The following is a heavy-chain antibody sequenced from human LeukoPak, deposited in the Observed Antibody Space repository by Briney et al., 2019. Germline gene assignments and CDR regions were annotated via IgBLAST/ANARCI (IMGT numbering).Heavy chain of an antibody. V-gene: IGHV3-48*04. CDR2: INNSSSTI. J-gene: IGHJ4*02. Sequence: GGSLRLSCAASGFTFSSYSMNWVRQAPGEGLEWVSYINNSSSTIYYADSVKGRFTISRDNAKNSLYLQMNSLRAEDTAVYYCARRGGLDFWGQGTLVTVSS. D-gene: IGHD4-23*01. CDR3: ARRGGLDF. CDR1: GFTFSSYS.